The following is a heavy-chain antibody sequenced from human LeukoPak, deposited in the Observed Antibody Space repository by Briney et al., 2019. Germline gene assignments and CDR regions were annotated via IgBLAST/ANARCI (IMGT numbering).Heavy chain of an antibody. J-gene: IGHJ5*02. Sequence: GGSLRLSCAVSGFSFSVSAMHWVRQASGKGLEWVGRIRSKANSYATAYAASVKGRFTISRDDSKNTAYLQMNSLKTEDTAVYYCTPQYCSGGSCLRPWGQGTLVTVSS. V-gene: IGHV3-73*01. D-gene: IGHD2-15*01. CDR1: GFSFSVSA. CDR3: TPQYCSGGSCLRP. CDR2: IRSKANSYAT.